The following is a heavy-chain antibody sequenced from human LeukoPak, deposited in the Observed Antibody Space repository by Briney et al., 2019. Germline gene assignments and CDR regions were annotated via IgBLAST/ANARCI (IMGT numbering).Heavy chain of an antibody. CDR1: GDTVSSNSAA. V-gene: IGHV6-1*01. J-gene: IGHJ3*01. CDR3: ARGFALDF. CDR2: TYYRSKWYY. Sequence: SQTLSLTCDISGDTVSSNSAAWLWIRQSPSRGLEWLGRTYYRSKWYYDYAVSVKSRITISPDTSKNQFSLQLNSVTADDTAVYYCARGFALDFWGQGTMVTVSS.